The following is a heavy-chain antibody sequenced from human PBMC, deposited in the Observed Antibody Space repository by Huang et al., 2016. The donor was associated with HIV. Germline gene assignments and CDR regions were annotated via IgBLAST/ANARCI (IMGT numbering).Heavy chain of an antibody. J-gene: IGHJ6*03. V-gene: IGHV3-30*03. CDR1: GFSFTRSD. CDR2: VSNDGNEK. CDR3: LPAGHVSHYYYMDV. Sequence: QGQLVESGGGVGQPGRSLRLSCAASGFSFTRSDMQWVRQVPGKGRDWVSFVSNDGNEKYYADSVKGRFTISRDNFKNTLYLQMNSLRTGDTAVYFCLPAGHVSHYYYMDVWGKGTTVIV.